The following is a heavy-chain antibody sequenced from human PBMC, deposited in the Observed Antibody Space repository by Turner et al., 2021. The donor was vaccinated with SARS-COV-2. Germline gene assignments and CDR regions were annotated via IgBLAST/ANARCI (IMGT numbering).Heavy chain of an antibody. V-gene: IGHV4-4*07. Sequence: QVQLQESGPGLVKPSQTLSLTCPVSGDSISGYYWSWIRQPAGKGLEWIGRMYTSGSTNYNPSLKSRVTMSLDSSKNQFYLKLNSVTAADTARYYCARSGTGRYFDWLLLIDYWGQGTLVTVSS. J-gene: IGHJ4*02. CDR2: MYTSGST. CDR1: GDSISGYY. D-gene: IGHD3-9*01. CDR3: ARSGTGRYFDWLLLIDY.